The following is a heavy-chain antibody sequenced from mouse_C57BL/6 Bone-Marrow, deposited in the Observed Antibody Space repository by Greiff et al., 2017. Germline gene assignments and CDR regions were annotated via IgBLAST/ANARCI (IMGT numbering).Heavy chain of an antibody. V-gene: IGHV5-16*01. D-gene: IGHD2-3*01. Sequence: EVQRVESEGGLVQPGSSMKLSCTASGFTFSDYYMAWVRQVPEKGLEWVANINYDGSSTYYLDSLKSRFIISRDNAKNILYLQMSSLKSDDTATYYCARDGYYVEWYFDVWGTGTTVTVSS. CDR2: INYDGSST. CDR3: ARDGYYVEWYFDV. J-gene: IGHJ1*03. CDR1: GFTFSDYY.